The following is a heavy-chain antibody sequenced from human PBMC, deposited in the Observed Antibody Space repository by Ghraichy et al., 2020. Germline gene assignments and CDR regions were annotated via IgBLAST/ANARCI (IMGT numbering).Heavy chain of an antibody. Sequence: SETLSLTCTVSGGSISSYYWSWIRQPPGKGLEWIGYIYTSGSTNYNPSLKSRVTISVDTSKNQFSLKLSSVTAADTAVYYCARLVVAAANHYYYYYGMDVWGQGTTVTVSS. CDR1: GGSISSYY. D-gene: IGHD6-13*01. CDR3: ARLVVAAANHYYYYYGMDV. CDR2: IYTSGST. J-gene: IGHJ6*02. V-gene: IGHV4-4*09.